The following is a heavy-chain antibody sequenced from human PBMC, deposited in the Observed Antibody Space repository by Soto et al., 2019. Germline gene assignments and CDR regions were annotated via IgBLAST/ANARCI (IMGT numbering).Heavy chain of an antibody. CDR2: IIPIFGTA. D-gene: IGHD3-22*01. J-gene: IGHJ4*02. CDR1: GGTFSSYA. CDR3: ARVSYYDSSGYSSFDY. V-gene: IGHV1-69*13. Sequence: ASVKVSCKASGGTFSSYAISWVRQAPGQGLEWMGGIIPIFGTANYAQKFQGRVTITADESTSTAYMELSSLRSEDTAVYYCARVSYYDSSGYSSFDYWGQGTLVTVSS.